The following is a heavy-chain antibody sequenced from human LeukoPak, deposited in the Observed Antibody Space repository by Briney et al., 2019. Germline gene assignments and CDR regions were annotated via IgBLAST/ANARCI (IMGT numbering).Heavy chain of an antibody. D-gene: IGHD3-10*01. CDR3: ARGTSYYYYYMDV. CDR1: GGSISSSSYY. CDR2: IYYSGST. Sequence: SETLSLTFTVSGGSISSSSYYWGWIRQPPGKGLEWIGSIYYSGSTYYNPSLKSRVTISVDTSKNQFSLKLSSVTAADTAVYYCARGTSYYYYYMDVWGKGTTVTVSS. J-gene: IGHJ6*03. V-gene: IGHV4-39*07.